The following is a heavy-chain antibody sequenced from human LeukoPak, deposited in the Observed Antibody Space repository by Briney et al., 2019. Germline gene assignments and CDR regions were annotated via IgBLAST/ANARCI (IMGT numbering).Heavy chain of an antibody. Sequence: SETLSLTCTVSGGSISSYYWSWIRQPPGKGLEWIGYIYYSGSTNYNPSLKSRVTISVDTSKNQFSLKLSSVTAADTAVYYCARIRSTMVRGVTSTPNWFDPWGQGTLVTVSS. CDR3: ARIRSTMVRGVTSTPNWFDP. D-gene: IGHD3-10*01. V-gene: IGHV4-59*01. J-gene: IGHJ5*02. CDR2: IYYSGST. CDR1: GGSISSYY.